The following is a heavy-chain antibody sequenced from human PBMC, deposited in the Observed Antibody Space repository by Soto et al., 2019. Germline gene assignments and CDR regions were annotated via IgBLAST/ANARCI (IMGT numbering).Heavy chain of an antibody. CDR1: GFTFSSYA. CDR2: ISGSGGST. CDR3: AKDPTHTAAGAGTEGGDY. V-gene: IGHV3-23*01. J-gene: IGHJ4*02. D-gene: IGHD6-19*01. Sequence: EVQLLESGGGLVQPGGSLRLSCAASGFTFSSYAMSWVRQAPGKGLEWVSAISGSGGSTYYADSVKGRFTISRDNSKNTLYLQMNSLRAEDTAVYYCAKDPTHTAAGAGTEGGDYWGQGTLGTVSS.